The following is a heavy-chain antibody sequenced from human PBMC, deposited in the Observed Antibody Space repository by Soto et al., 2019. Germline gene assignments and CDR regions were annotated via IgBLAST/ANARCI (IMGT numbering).Heavy chain of an antibody. CDR2: IGTAGDT. Sequence: EVQLVESGGGLVQPGGSLRLSCAASGFTFSSYDMHWVRQATGKGLEWVSAIGTAGDTYYPGSVKGRFTISRENAKNSLYLQMNSLRAEDTAVYYCARDGDPYSYATLNGMDVWGQGTTVTVSS. V-gene: IGHV3-13*01. J-gene: IGHJ6*02. CDR1: GFTFSSYD. D-gene: IGHD5-18*01. CDR3: ARDGDPYSYATLNGMDV.